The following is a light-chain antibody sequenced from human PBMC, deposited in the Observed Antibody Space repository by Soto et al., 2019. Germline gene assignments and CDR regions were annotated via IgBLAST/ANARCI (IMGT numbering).Light chain of an antibody. Sequence: EIVLTQSPATLSLSPGERATLSCRASQSVSSYLAWYQQKPGQAPRLLIYDASNRDTGIPVRFSGSGSGTDFTLTISSLEPEDFAVYYCQQRSNWPPTFGQGTKVEIK. CDR2: DAS. CDR1: QSVSSY. J-gene: IGKJ1*01. CDR3: QQRSNWPPT. V-gene: IGKV3-11*01.